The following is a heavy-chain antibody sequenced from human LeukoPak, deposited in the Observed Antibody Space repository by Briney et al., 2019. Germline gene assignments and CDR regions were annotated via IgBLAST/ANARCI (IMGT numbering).Heavy chain of an antibody. V-gene: IGHV3-30*04. D-gene: IGHD3-3*01. Sequence: PGGSLRLSCAASGFTFSSYAMQWVRQAPGKGLEWVAVISYDGSDKSYADSVTGRFTIFRDNSKLTLYLQMNTLRAEDAAVYYCVRSVWYFDFWSGFSNWRRGTLVTVSS. CDR2: ISYDGSDK. CDR1: GFTFSSYA. J-gene: IGHJ4*02. CDR3: VRSVWYFDFWSGFSN.